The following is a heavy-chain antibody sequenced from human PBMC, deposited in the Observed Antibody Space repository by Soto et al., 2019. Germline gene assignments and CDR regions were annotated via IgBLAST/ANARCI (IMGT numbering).Heavy chain of an antibody. CDR1: GYTFTSYA. J-gene: IGHJ4*02. CDR3: ARDRRLRGYYYFDY. CDR2: INAGNGNT. D-gene: IGHD3-3*01. Sequence: QVQLVQSGAEVKKPEASVKVSCKASGYTFTSYAMHWVRQAPGQRLEWMGWINAGNGNTKYSQKFQGRVTITRDTSASTAYMELSSLRSEDTAVYYCARDRRLRGYYYFDYWGQGTLVTVSS. V-gene: IGHV1-3*01.